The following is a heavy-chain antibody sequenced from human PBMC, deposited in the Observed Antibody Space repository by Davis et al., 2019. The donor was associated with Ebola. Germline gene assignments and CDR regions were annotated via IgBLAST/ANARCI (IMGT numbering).Heavy chain of an antibody. CDR1: GGSISRGGSY. CDR2: IYYSGST. CDR3: ARDLRYDSSGYDYYFYRDV. V-gene: IGHV4-31*03. Sequence: LRLSCTVSGGSISRGGSYWTWIRQHPGKGLEWIGYIYYSGSTYYKPSLKSRVTISLDTSKNQFSLNLYSVTAADTAVYYCARDLRYDSSGYDYYFYRDVWGKGTTVTVSS. D-gene: IGHD3-22*01. J-gene: IGHJ6*03.